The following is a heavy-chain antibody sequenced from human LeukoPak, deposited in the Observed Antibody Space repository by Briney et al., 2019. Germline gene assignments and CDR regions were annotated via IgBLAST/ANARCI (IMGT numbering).Heavy chain of an antibody. J-gene: IGHJ6*02. CDR3: ARAEGDHSGEGHGMDV. V-gene: IGHV1-69*13. CDR2: IIPIFGTA. CDR1: GGTFSSYA. D-gene: IGHD4/OR15-4a*01. Sequence: ASVKVSCKASGGTFSSYAISWVRQAPGQGLEWMGGIIPIFGTANYAQKFQGRVTITADESTSTAYMELSSLRSEDTAVYYCARAEGDHSGEGHGMDVWGQGTTVTVSS.